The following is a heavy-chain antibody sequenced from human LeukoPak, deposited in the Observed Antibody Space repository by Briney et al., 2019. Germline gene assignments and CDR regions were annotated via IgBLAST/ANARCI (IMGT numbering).Heavy chain of an antibody. Sequence: GGSLRLSCAASGFTFSSYAMSWVRQAPGKGLEWVSAISGSGGSTYYADSVKGRFTISRDNSKNTLYLQMNSLRAEDTAVYYCARDGLDFWSGYYYYFDYWGQRTLVTVSS. CDR1: GFTFSSYA. J-gene: IGHJ4*02. CDR2: ISGSGGST. CDR3: ARDGLDFWSGYYYYFDY. D-gene: IGHD3-3*01. V-gene: IGHV3-23*01.